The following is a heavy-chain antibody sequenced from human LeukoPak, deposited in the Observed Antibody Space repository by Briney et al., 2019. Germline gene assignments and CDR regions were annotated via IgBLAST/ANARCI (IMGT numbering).Heavy chain of an antibody. J-gene: IGHJ4*02. CDR2: IIPILGIA. D-gene: IGHD6-19*01. V-gene: IGHV1-69*04. Sequence: ASVKVSCKASGGTFSSNAISWVRQAPGQGLEWMGRIIPILGIANYAQKFQGRVTITADKSTSTAYMELSSLRSEDTAVYYCARDSYSSGWGDPDYWGQGTLVTVSS. CDR1: GGTFSSNA. CDR3: ARDSYSSGWGDPDY.